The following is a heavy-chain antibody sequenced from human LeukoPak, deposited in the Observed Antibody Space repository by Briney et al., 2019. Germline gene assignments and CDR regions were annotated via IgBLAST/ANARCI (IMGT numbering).Heavy chain of an antibody. J-gene: IGHJ5*02. V-gene: IGHV4-4*07. CDR2: IYTSGST. D-gene: IGHD3-22*01. CDR1: GVSISSYY. Sequence: SETLSLTCTVSGVSISSYYWSWIRQPAGKGLEWLGRIYTSGSTNYNPSLKSRVTMSVDTSKNQFSLKLSSVTAADTAVYYCARDNMEDYYDSSGYSYWFDPWGQGTLVTVSS. CDR3: ARDNMEDYYDSSGYSYWFDP.